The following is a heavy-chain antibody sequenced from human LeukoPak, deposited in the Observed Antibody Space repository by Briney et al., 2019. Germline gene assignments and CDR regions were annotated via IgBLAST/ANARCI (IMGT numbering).Heavy chain of an antibody. V-gene: IGHV3-9*01. CDR1: GFTFDDYA. CDR2: ISWNSGSI. D-gene: IGHD6-13*01. J-gene: IGHJ4*02. Sequence: QTGGSLRLSCAASGFTFDDYAMHWVRQAPGKGLEWVSGISWNSGSIGYADSVKGRFTISRDNAKNSLYLQMNSPRADDTAVYYCARLYSSSVNFWGQGTMVTVSS. CDR3: ARLYSSSVNF.